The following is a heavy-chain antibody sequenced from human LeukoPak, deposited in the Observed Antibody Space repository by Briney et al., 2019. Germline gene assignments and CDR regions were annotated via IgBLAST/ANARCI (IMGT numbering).Heavy chain of an antibody. J-gene: IGHJ4*02. D-gene: IGHD6-13*01. CDR1: GFTFSSYE. Sequence: GGSLRLSCAASGFTFSSYEMNWVRQAPGKGLEWVSDISSSGGTIDYADSVKGRCSISRDNAKNSLYLHMNSLRAEDTAVYYCARGGGSGRYGLPFDSWGQGTLVTVSS. V-gene: IGHV3-48*03. CDR2: ISSSGGTI. CDR3: ARGGGSGRYGLPFDS.